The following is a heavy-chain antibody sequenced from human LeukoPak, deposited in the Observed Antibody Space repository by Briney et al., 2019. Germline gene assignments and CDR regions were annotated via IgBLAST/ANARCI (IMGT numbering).Heavy chain of an antibody. CDR2: INHSGST. J-gene: IGHJ4*02. Sequence: SETLSLTCAVYGGSFSGYYWSWIRQPPGKGLEWIGEINHSGSTNYNPSLKSRFTISADTSKNQFSLKLSSVTAADTAVYYCARDNSRDYDFWSGPGDYWGQGTLVTVSS. D-gene: IGHD3-3*01. CDR3: ARDNSRDYDFWSGPGDY. V-gene: IGHV4-34*01. CDR1: GGSFSGYY.